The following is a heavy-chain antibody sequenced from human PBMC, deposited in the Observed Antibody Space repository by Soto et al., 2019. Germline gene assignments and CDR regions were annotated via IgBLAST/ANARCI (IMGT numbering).Heavy chain of an antibody. D-gene: IGHD5-12*01. V-gene: IGHV4-59*01. CDR2: VYFSGNT. J-gene: IGHJ5*02. CDR1: GGSLSSYY. Sequence: SSETLSLTCTVSGGSLSSYYWTWIRQSPGKGLEWIGYVYFSGNTNYNPSLKSRVTISIDTSKNQFSLRLASVTAADTAFYYCGSVRPTRYVMSWGQGTLVTVYS. CDR3: GSVRPTRYVMS.